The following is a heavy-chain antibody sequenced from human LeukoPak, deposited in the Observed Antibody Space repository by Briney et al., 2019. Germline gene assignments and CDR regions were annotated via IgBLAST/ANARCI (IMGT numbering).Heavy chain of an antibody. Sequence: SGTLSLTCTVSGGSISSYYWSWIRQPPGKGLEWIGYIYYSGSTNYNPSLKSRVTISVDTSKNQFSLKLSSVTAADTAVYYCARQTGPYSKGAFDIWGQGTMVTVSS. CDR2: IYYSGST. V-gene: IGHV4-59*01. D-gene: IGHD3-9*01. J-gene: IGHJ3*02. CDR1: GGSISSYY. CDR3: ARQTGPYSKGAFDI.